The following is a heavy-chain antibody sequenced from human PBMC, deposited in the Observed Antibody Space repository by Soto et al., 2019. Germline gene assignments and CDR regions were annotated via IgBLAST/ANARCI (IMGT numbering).Heavy chain of an antibody. CDR2: ISYDGSNK. D-gene: IGHD6-13*01. CDR1: GFTFSSYA. CDR3: ARGRLAAAGTRNPPDY. J-gene: IGHJ4*02. V-gene: IGHV3-30-3*01. Sequence: PGGSLRLSCAASGFTFSSYAMHWVRQAPGKGLEWVAVISYDGSNKYYADSVKGRFTISRDNSKNTLYLQMNSLRAEDTAVYYCARGRLAAAGTRNPPDYWGQGTLVTVSS.